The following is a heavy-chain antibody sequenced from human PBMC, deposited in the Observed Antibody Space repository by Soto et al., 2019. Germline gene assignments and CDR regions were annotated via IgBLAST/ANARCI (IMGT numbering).Heavy chain of an antibody. D-gene: IGHD3-9*01. Sequence: GASVKVSCKASGYTFTSYGISWVRQAPGQGLEWMGWISAYNGNTNYAQKLQGRVTMTTDTSTSTAYMELRSLRSDDTAVYYCARDERVSRYYDILTGYSPKYYFDYWGQGTLVTVSS. CDR3: ARDERVSRYYDILTGYSPKYYFDY. J-gene: IGHJ4*02. V-gene: IGHV1-18*01. CDR1: GYTFTSYG. CDR2: ISAYNGNT.